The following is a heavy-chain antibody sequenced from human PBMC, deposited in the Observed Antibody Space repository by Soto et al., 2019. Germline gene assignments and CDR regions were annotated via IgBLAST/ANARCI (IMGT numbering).Heavy chain of an antibody. J-gene: IGHJ6*02. Sequence: GGSLRLSCAASGFTFDDYAMHWVRQAPGKGLEWVSGISWNSGSIGYADSVKGRFTISRDNAKNSLHLQMNSLRAEDTALYYCAIVQGAHYYYGMDVWGQGTTVTVSS. CDR2: ISWNSGSI. CDR1: GFTFDDYA. D-gene: IGHD1-26*01. CDR3: AIVQGAHYYYGMDV. V-gene: IGHV3-9*01.